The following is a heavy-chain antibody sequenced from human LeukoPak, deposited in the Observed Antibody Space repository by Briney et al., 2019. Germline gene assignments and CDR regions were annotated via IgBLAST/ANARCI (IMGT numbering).Heavy chain of an antibody. J-gene: IGHJ6*03. CDR1: GGSISSSSYY. CDR3: ARGYPTINSSGWRYYYYMDV. CDR2: IYYSGST. Sequence: PSETLSLTCTVSGGSISSSSYYWGWIRQPPGKGLEWIGSIYYSGSTYYNPSLKSRVTISVDTSKNQFSLKLSSVTAADTAVYYCARGYPTINSSGWRYYYYMDVWGKGTTVTVSS. V-gene: IGHV4-39*07. D-gene: IGHD6-19*01.